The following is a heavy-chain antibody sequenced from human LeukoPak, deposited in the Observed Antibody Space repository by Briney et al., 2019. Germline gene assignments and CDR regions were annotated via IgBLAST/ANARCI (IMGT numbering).Heavy chain of an antibody. V-gene: IGHV4-39*07. D-gene: IGHD2-15*01. CDR2: VYYTGST. CDR3: ARPALGYCSGGSCYSVLYYYYYGMDV. Sequence: PSETLSLTCTVSGGSISSSGYYWGWIRQPPGKGLEWIGTVYYTGSTYYNPSLKSRVTISVDTSKNQFSLKLSSVTAADTAVYYCARPALGYCSGGSCYSVLYYYYYGMDVWGQGTTVTVSS. CDR1: GGSISSSGYY. J-gene: IGHJ6*02.